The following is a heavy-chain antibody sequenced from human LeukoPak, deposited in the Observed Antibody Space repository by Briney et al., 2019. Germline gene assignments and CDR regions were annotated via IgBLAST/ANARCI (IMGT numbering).Heavy chain of an antibody. Sequence: GASVKVSCKASGYTFTGYYMHWVRQAPGQGLEWMGCINPNSGGTNYAQKLQGRVTMTRDTSISTAYLELSRLRSDDTAVYYCAIGGYGDYAGVISMDVWGQGTTVTVSS. CDR3: AIGGYGDYAGVISMDV. D-gene: IGHD4-17*01. CDR1: GYTFTGYY. V-gene: IGHV1-2*02. CDR2: INPNSGGT. J-gene: IGHJ6*02.